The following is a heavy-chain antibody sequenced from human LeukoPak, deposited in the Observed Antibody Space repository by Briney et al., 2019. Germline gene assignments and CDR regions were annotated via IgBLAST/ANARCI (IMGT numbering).Heavy chain of an antibody. CDR3: ARRSTGIAAAGPTSFDY. CDR1: GGTFSSYA. D-gene: IGHD6-13*01. V-gene: IGHV1-69*01. CDR2: IIPIFGTA. Sequence: SSVKVSCKASGGTFSSYAISWVRQAPGQGLELMGGIIPIFGTANYAQKFQGRVTITADESTSTAYMELSSLRSEDTAVYYCARRSTGIAAAGPTSFDYWGQGTLVTVSS. J-gene: IGHJ4*02.